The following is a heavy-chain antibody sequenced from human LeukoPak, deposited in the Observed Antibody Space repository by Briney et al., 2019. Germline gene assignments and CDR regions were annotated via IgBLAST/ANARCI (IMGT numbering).Heavy chain of an antibody. CDR2: IYYSGST. CDR1: GGSISSYY. D-gene: IGHD6-19*01. CDR3: ARGGDSSGWYRANWFDP. J-gene: IGHJ5*02. Sequence: SETLSLTCTVSGGSISSYYWSWIRQPPGKGLEWIGYIYYSGSTNYNPSLKSRVTISVDTSKNQFSLKLSSVTAADTAVYYCARGGDSSGWYRANWFDPWGQGTLVTVSS. V-gene: IGHV4-59*01.